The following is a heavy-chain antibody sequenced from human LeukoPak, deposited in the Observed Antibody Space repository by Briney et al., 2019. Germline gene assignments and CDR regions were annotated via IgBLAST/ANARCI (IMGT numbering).Heavy chain of an antibody. Sequence: ASVKVSCKASGYTFTDHYMHWVRQAPGQRFEWMGWIKPNTGGTHYAQKFQGRVTMTTDTSISTAYMELSSLTSDDTAVYYCARQAATGAWLDPWGQGTLVTVSS. D-gene: IGHD6-25*01. V-gene: IGHV1-2*02. CDR3: ARQAATGAWLDP. CDR2: IKPNTGGT. CDR1: GYTFTDHY. J-gene: IGHJ5*02.